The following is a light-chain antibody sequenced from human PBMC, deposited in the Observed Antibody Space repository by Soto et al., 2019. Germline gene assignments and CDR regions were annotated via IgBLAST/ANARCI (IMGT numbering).Light chain of an antibody. Sequence: SYVLTQPPSVSLAPGQTASITWGGNSIGSKSGHWYQQKPGQAPIVVIYYDSDRPSGIPERFAGSNSGNTATLTISRVEAGDEADYYCQVWDSSSDHVIFGGGTKLTVL. CDR1: SIGSKS. J-gene: IGLJ2*01. CDR3: QVWDSSSDHVI. V-gene: IGLV3-21*04. CDR2: YDS.